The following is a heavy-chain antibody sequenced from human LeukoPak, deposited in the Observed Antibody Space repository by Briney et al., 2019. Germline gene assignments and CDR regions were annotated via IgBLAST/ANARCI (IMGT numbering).Heavy chain of an antibody. CDR3: AREHQETPNTDS. Sequence: GASVKVSCKASGGTFSSYAISWVRQAPGQGLEWMGGIIPIFGTANYAQKFQGRVTMTTDTSTSTAYMELRSLRSDDTAVFYCAREHQETPNTDSWGQGTLVTVSS. CDR1: GGTFSSYA. CDR2: IIPIFGTA. V-gene: IGHV1-69*05. J-gene: IGHJ4*02. D-gene: IGHD2-2*01.